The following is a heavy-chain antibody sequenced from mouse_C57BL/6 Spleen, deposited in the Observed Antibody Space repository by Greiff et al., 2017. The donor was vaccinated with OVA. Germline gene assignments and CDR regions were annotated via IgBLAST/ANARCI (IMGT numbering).Heavy chain of an antibody. V-gene: IGHV7-3*01. Sequence: EVKLVESGGGLVQPGGSLSLSCAASGFTFTDYYMSWVRQPPGKALEWLGFIRNKANGYTTEYSASVKGRFTISRDNSQSILYLQMNALRAEDSATYYGARYYPPGRFDYWGQGTTLTVSS. CDR3: ARYYPPGRFDY. D-gene: IGHD3-3*01. CDR1: GFTFTDYY. CDR2: IRNKANGYTT. J-gene: IGHJ2*01.